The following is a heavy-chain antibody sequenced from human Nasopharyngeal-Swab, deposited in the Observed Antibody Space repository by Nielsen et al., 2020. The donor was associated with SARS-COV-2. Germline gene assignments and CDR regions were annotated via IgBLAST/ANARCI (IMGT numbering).Heavy chain of an antibody. CDR2: VYSIDGP. V-gene: IGHV3-53*01. D-gene: IGHD2-15*01. J-gene: IGHJ6*02. CDR1: GFTVSSKY. Sequence: GESLKISCAASGFTVSSKYMSWVRQAPGKGLEWVSGVYSIDGPYYADSVKGRFTISKDSSKNTLYLHMNSLRAEDTAVYYCASPTTHYYYYGMDVWGQGTTVTVSS. CDR3: ASPTTHYYYYGMDV.